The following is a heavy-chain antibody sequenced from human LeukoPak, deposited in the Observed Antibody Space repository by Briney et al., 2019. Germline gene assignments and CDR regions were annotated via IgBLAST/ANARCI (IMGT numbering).Heavy chain of an antibody. D-gene: IGHD6-25*01. V-gene: IGHV4-30-4*07. CDR2: IYYSGST. Sequence: SQTLSLTCAVSGGSTSSGGYSWSWIRQPPGKGLEWIGYIYYSGSTYYNPSLKSRVTISVDTSKNQFSRKRSSVTAADTAVYYCARTSSGWFDPWGQGTLVTVSS. CDR3: ARTSSGWFDP. CDR1: GGSTSSGGYS. J-gene: IGHJ5*02.